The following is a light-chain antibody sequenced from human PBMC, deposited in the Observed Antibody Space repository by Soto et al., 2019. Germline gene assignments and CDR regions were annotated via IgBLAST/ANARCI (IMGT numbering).Light chain of an antibody. J-gene: IGKJ5*01. CDR1: HGISSH. CDR3: QQLNSYPLA. V-gene: IGKV1-9*01. CDR2: AAS. Sequence: IQLNQSPSVVSAIVGDRVTITCRASHGISSHLAWYQQKPGKAPKLLIYAASTLQSGVPSRFSGSGSGTEFTLTISSLQPEDFATYYCQQLNSYPLAFGQGTRLAIK.